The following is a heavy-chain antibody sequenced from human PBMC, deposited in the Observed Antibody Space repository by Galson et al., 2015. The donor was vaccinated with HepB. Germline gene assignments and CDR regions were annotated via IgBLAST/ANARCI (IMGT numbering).Heavy chain of an antibody. D-gene: IGHD3-3*01. CDR2: IWYDGSNK. J-gene: IGHJ5*02. CDR1: GFTFSSYG. Sequence: LRLSCAASGFTFSSYGMHWVRQAPGKGLEWVAVIWYDGSNKYYADSVKGRFTISRDNSKNTLYLQMNSLRAEDTAVYYCARDLSRYYDFWSGSASYNWFDPWGQGTLVTVSS. V-gene: IGHV3-33*01. CDR3: ARDLSRYYDFWSGSASYNWFDP.